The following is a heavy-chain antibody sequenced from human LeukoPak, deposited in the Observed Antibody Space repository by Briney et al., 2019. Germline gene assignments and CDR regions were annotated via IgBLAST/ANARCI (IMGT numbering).Heavy chain of an antibody. D-gene: IGHD3-3*01. CDR1: GFTFSSYA. CDR3: AKVEGDY. V-gene: IGHV3-30-3*01. Sequence: GGSLRLSCAASGFTFSSYAMHWVRQAPGKGLEWVAVISYDGSNKYYADSVKGRFTISRDNSKNTLYLQMNSLRAEDTAVYYCAKVEGDYWGQGTLATVSS. CDR2: ISYDGSNK. J-gene: IGHJ4*02.